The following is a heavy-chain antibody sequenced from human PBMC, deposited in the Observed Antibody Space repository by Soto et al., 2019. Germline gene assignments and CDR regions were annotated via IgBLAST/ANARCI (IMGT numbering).Heavy chain of an antibody. CDR2: IYPGDSDT. CDR1: GYSFTSYL. D-gene: IGHD6-25*01. V-gene: IGHV5-51*01. CDR3: PRLSAEYYYYYGMDV. J-gene: IGHJ6*02. Sequence: GESLKISCKGSGYSFTSYLIGWVRQMPGKGLEWMGIIYPGDSDTRYSPSFQGQVTISADKSISTAYLQWSSLKASDTAMYYCPRLSAEYYYYYGMDVWGQGTTVTVSS.